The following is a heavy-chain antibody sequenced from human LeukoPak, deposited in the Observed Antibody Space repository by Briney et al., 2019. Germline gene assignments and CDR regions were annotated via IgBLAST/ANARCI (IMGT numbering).Heavy chain of an antibody. J-gene: IGHJ4*02. CDR1: GASVRSSY. CDR3: ARGPPPDFDC. CDR2: IYASGKT. Sequence: SETLSLTCTVSGASVRSSYWSWIRQSAGKGLEWIGHIYASGKTNYNPSLKSRVTMSIDTSKNQFSLKLSSVTAADTAMYYCARGPPPDFDCWGQGTLVTVSS. V-gene: IGHV4-4*07.